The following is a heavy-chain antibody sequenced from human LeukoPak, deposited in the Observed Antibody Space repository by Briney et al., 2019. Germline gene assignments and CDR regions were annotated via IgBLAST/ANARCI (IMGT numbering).Heavy chain of an antibody. D-gene: IGHD2-15*01. V-gene: IGHV3-23*01. CDR1: GFTFSSYG. Sequence: GGSLRLSCAASGFTFSSYGMSWVRQAPGKGLEWVSAISGSGGSTYYADSVKGRFTISRDNSKNTLYLQMNSLRAEDTAVYYCAKMTVVVAATQGAFDYWGQGTLVTVSS. CDR2: ISGSGGST. J-gene: IGHJ4*02. CDR3: AKMTVVVAATQGAFDY.